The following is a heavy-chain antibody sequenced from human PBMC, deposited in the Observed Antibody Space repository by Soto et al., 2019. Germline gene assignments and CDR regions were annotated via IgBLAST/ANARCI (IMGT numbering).Heavy chain of an antibody. Sequence: GGSLRLSCAASGFTFSSYAMSWVRQAPGKGLEWVSAISGSGGSTYYADSVKGRFTISRDNSKNTLYLQMNSLRAEDTAVYYFAKVAGYYPHLYYYYGMDVWGQGTTVTVSS. D-gene: IGHD3-9*01. CDR1: GFTFSSYA. CDR3: AKVAGYYPHLYYYYGMDV. V-gene: IGHV3-23*01. J-gene: IGHJ6*02. CDR2: ISGSGGST.